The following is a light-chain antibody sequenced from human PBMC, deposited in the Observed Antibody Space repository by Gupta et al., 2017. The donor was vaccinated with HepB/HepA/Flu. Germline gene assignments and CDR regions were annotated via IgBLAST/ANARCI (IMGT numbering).Light chain of an antibody. V-gene: IGLV2-11*01. J-gene: IGLJ1*01. CDR3: CAYAGSYTFV. CDR1: SRDVGGYNY. CDR2: DVS. Sequence: QSALTQPRSVSGSPGQSVTISCTGTSRDVGGYNYVSWYQQHAGKAPKLMIYDVSKRPSGVPDRFSSSKSGNTASLTISGLQAEDEADYYCCAYAGSYTFVVGTGTKVTVL.